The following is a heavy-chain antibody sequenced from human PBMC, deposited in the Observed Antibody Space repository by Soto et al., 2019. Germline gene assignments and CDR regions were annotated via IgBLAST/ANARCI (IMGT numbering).Heavy chain of an antibody. V-gene: IGHV1-18*01. D-gene: IGHD5-12*01. J-gene: IGHJ6*02. Sequence: GAAEQASSMASGSTFTSSDCSWVGQAPVQEVVGMGWISSYNGSTNYALKLKERVIMTTDTSTSTAYMELRSLRSDDTAVYDGARDLVASGRLTYYYYDGMDVWGQGTTVTVSS. CDR2: ISSYNGST. CDR3: ARDLVASGRLTYYYYDGMDV. CDR1: GSTFTSSD.